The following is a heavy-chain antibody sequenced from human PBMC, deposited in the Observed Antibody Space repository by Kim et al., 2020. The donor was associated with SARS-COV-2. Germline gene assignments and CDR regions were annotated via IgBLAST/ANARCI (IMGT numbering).Heavy chain of an antibody. D-gene: IGHD3-10*01. CDR3: ARFLFLWFGGGFDP. V-gene: IGHV1-8*01. Sequence: AQRLQGRVSMTRNTSISTAYMGLSSLRSEDTAVYYCARFLFLWFGGGFDPWGQGTLVTVSS. J-gene: IGHJ5*02.